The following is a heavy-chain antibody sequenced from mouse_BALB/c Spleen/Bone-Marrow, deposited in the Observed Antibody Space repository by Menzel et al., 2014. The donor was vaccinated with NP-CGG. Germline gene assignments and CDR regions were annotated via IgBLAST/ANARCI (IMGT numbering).Heavy chain of an antibody. CDR3: ARGEREGAWFAY. CDR2: INPDSSTI. Sequence: EVQLEESGAGLVQPGGSLKLSCAASGFEFSSYWMSWVRQAPGKGLEWIGEINPDSSTINYTPSLKDKFIISRDNAKDTRYLQMSKVRSEDTAHYYGARGEREGAWFAYWGQGTLVTGAA. V-gene: IGHV4-1*02. CDR1: GFEFSSYW. J-gene: IGHJ3*01.